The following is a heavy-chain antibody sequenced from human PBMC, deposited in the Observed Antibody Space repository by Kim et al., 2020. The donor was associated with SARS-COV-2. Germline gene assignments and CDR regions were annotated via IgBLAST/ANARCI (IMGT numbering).Heavy chain of an antibody. CDR1: GFTFTSYA. V-gene: IGHV3-23*01. J-gene: IGHJ4*02. Sequence: GGSLRLSCAASGFTFTSYAMHWVRQAPGKGLEWVSSISGSATTTHYADSVKGRFTISRDNSRNTLYLQMNYLRAEDTAVYFCAKDDKNIPAQAFEYWGQGTLVTVSA. D-gene: IGHD2-21*01. CDR2: ISGSATTT. CDR3: AKDDKNIPAQAFEY.